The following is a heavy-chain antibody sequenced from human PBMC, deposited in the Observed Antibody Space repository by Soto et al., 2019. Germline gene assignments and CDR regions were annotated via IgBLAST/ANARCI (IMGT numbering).Heavy chain of an antibody. CDR2: IYYSGST. Sequence: PSETLSLTFTVSDASFTSGSYYGSWIRQPPGKGLEWIGYIYYSGSTNYNPSLKSRVNISVDTSKHQFSLKLSSVTAADTAVYYCARALSDTAMVSAYYYGMDVWGQGTTVTVSS. D-gene: IGHD5-18*01. J-gene: IGHJ6*02. CDR1: DASFTSGSYY. CDR3: ARALSDTAMVSAYYYGMDV. V-gene: IGHV4-61*01.